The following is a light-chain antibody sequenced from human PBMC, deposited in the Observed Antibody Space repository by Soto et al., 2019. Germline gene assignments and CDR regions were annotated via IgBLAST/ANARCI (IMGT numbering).Light chain of an antibody. CDR2: EVN. CDR3: SSYAGINNLGV. J-gene: IGLJ1*01. V-gene: IGLV2-8*01. Sequence: QSALTQPPSASGSPGQSVTISCTGTSSDVGGYKYVSWYQQHPGKAPELMIFEVNKRPSGVPDRFSGSKSGNTASLAVSGLQAEDEDDYYCSSYAGINNLGVFGTGTKLTVL. CDR1: SSDVGGYKY.